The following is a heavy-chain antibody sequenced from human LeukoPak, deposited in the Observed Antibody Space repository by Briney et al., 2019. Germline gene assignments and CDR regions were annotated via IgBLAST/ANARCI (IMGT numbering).Heavy chain of an antibody. CDR1: GFTFSSYG. J-gene: IGHJ4*02. Sequence: TGGSLRLSCAASGFTFSSYGMSWVRQAPGKGLVWVSRINSDGSSTSYADSVKGRFTISRDNAKNTVYLQMNSLRADDTAVYYCAGKWPLDYWGQGTLVTVSS. D-gene: IGHD5-12*01. CDR3: AGKWPLDY. CDR2: INSDGSST. V-gene: IGHV3-74*01.